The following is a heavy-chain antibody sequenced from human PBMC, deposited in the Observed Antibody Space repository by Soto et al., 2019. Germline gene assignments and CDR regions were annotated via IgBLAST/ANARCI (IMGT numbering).Heavy chain of an antibody. J-gene: IGHJ5*02. CDR3: AFMGRPNGFGP. V-gene: IGHV4-31*03. D-gene: IGHD3-10*01. Sequence: SETLSLSCTVSGGSISSGGYYWSWIRQHPGKGLEWIGYIYYSGSTYYNPSLKSRVTISVDTSKNQFSLKLSSVTAADTAVYYCAFMGRPNGFGPCGQGTLGSGSS. CDR1: GGSISSGGYY. CDR2: IYYSGST.